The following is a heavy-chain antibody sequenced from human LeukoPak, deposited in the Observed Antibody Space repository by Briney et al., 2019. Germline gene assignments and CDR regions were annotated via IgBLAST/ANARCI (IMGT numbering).Heavy chain of an antibody. CDR1: GYTFTSYG. J-gene: IGHJ4*02. CDR3: ARVIRGYYYDSSGYYYFDY. D-gene: IGHD3-22*01. V-gene: IGHV1-18*01. Sequence: ASVKVSCKASGYTFTSYGISWVRQAPGQGLEWMGWISAYNGNTNYAQKLQGRVTMTTDTSTSTAYMELRSLRSDDTAVYYCARVIRGYYYDSSGYYYFDYWGQGTLVTVSS. CDR2: ISAYNGNT.